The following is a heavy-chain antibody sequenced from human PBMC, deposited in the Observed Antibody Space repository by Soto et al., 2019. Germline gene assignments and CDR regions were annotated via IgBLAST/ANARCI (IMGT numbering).Heavy chain of an antibody. Sequence: SQTLSLTCAISGDSVSSNSAAWNWIRQSPSRGLEWLGRTYYRSKWYNDYAGSVKSRITINPDTSKDQFSLQLNSVTPADTAVYYCARDYYGDPDLPTNDYYYGMDVWGQGTTVTVSS. D-gene: IGHD4-17*01. CDR3: ARDYYGDPDLPTNDYYYGMDV. J-gene: IGHJ6*02. CDR2: TYYRSKWYN. V-gene: IGHV6-1*01. CDR1: GDSVSSNSAA.